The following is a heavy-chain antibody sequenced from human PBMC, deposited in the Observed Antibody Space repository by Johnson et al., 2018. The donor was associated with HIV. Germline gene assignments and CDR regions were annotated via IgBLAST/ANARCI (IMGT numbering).Heavy chain of an antibody. V-gene: IGHV3-30*04. CDR3: ARGIIVSPDAFDF. D-gene: IGHD5/OR15-5a*01. CDR2: ISYDGSNK. J-gene: IGHJ3*01. CDR1: GFNFSSYD. Sequence: QVQLVESGGGLVKPGGSLRLSCVVSGFNFSSYDIDWVRQAPGKGLEWLAAISYDGSNKFYADSVPGRFTISRDNSKNTLYLQMNSLRREDTAVYYCARGIIVSPDAFDFWGLGTRVTVSS.